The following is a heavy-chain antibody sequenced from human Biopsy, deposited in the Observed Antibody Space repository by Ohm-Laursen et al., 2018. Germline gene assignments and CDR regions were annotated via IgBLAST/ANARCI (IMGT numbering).Heavy chain of an antibody. CDR2: IYYSGST. CDR3: ARDRGYYSDRTVPGYFDL. V-gene: IGHV4-59*01. D-gene: IGHD3-22*01. CDR1: DGSINSYY. J-gene: IGHJ2*01. Sequence: SVTLSLTCTVSDGSINSYYWNWIRQPPGKRLEWIGNIYYSGSTNFNPSLKRRVTISVDTSKNHFSLRLRSVTPADTAIYYCARDRGYYSDRTVPGYFDLWGRGTLVTVSS.